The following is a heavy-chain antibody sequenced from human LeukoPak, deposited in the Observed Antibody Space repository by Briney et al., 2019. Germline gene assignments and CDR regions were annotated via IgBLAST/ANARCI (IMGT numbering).Heavy chain of an antibody. CDR2: IYYIGST. V-gene: IGHV4-39*01. J-gene: IGHJ4*02. D-gene: IGHD3-10*01. Sequence: SETLSLTCTVSGGSISSSSYYWGWIRQPPGKGLEWIGSIYYIGSTYYNPSLKSRATISVDTSKNQFSLKLSSVTAADTAVYYCARLYGSGSYLPIDYWGQGTLVTVSS. CDR1: GGSISSSSYY. CDR3: ARLYGSGSYLPIDY.